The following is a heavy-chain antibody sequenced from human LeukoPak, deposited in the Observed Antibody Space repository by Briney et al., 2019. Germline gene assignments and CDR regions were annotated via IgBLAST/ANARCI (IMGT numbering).Heavy chain of an antibody. CDR2: IREDGSEA. CDR1: GFIFSNFW. D-gene: IGHD5-18*01. Sequence: PGGSLRLSCEASGFIFSNFWMGWVRQAPGKGLEWVANIREDGSEAYYVDFVKGRFTISRDNDKNSLHLQMNSLRVEDTAVYYCARVLYFRENSYAGPFDQWGQGTLVTVSS. CDR3: ARVLYFRENSYAGPFDQ. V-gene: IGHV3-7*01. J-gene: IGHJ4*02.